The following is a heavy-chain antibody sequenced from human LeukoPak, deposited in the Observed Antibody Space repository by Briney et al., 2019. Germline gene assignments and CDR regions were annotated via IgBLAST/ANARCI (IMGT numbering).Heavy chain of an antibody. V-gene: IGHV4-59*01. CDR3: ARGWHPFDY. D-gene: IGHD2-15*01. CDR1: GGSISSYY. Sequence: SETLSLTCTVSGGSISSYYWSWIRQPPGKGLEWFGYIYYSGSTNYNPSLKSRVTISVARSKNQFSLKLTSVTAADTAVYYFARGWHPFDYWGQGTLVTVSS. CDR2: IYYSGST. J-gene: IGHJ4*02.